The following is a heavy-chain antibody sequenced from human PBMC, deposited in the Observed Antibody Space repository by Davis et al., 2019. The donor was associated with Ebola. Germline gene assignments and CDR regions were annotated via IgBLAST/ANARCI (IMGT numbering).Heavy chain of an antibody. V-gene: IGHV3-30-3*01. Sequence: GGSLRLSCAASGFTFSSYAMHWVRQAPGKGLEWVAVISYDGSNKYYADSVKGRFTISRDNSKNTLYLQMNSLRAEDTAVYYCARSYGLDWGQGTLVIVSS. CDR2: ISYDGSNK. D-gene: IGHD5-18*01. CDR1: GFTFSSYA. J-gene: IGHJ4*02. CDR3: ARSYGLD.